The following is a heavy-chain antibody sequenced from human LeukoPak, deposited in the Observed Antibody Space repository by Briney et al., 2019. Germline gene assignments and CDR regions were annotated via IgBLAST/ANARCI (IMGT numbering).Heavy chain of an antibody. J-gene: IGHJ4*02. CDR3: AKGLERESRLDS. D-gene: IGHD1-1*01. CDR2: INSDGSST. CDR1: GFTLSSYW. V-gene: IGHV3-74*01. Sequence: GGSLRLSCAASGFTLSSYWMHWVRQAPGKGLVWVSRINSDGSSTSYADSVKGRFTISRDNSKNTLYLQMNSLRAEDTALYYCAKGLERESRLDSWGQGTLVTVSS.